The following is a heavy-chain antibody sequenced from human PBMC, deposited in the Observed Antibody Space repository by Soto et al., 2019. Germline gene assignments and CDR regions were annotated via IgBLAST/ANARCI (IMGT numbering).Heavy chain of an antibody. Sequence: GGSLRLSCAASGFTVSSNYMSWVRQAPGKGLEWVSVIYSGGSTYYADSVKGRFTISRHNSKNTLYLQMNSLRAEDTAVYYCARVRYDFWSGYYLNDTNDYWGQGTLVTVSS. CDR1: GFTVSSNY. CDR3: ARVRYDFWSGYYLNDTNDY. V-gene: IGHV3-53*04. J-gene: IGHJ4*02. CDR2: IYSGGST. D-gene: IGHD3-3*01.